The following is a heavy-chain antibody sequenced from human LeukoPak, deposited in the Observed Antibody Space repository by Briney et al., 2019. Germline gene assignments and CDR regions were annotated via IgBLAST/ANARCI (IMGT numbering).Heavy chain of an antibody. J-gene: IGHJ4*02. V-gene: IGHV1-2*02. D-gene: IGHD3-10*01. CDR3: ARDLNYYGSGSYYPSYYSDY. CDR1: GYTFTGYY. CDR2: INPNSGGT. Sequence: ASVKVSCKASGYTFTGYYMHWVRQAPGQGLEWMGWINPNSGGTNYAQKFQGRVTVTRDTSISTAYIELSRLRSDDTAVYYCARDLNYYGSGSYYPSYYSDYWGQGTLVTVSS.